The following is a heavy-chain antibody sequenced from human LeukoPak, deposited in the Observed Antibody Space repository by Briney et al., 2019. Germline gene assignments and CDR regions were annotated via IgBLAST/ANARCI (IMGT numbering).Heavy chain of an antibody. J-gene: IGHJ4*02. D-gene: IGHD3-22*01. Sequence: GGSLRLSCAASGFTFSSYGMHWVRQAPGKGLEWVAFIRYDGSNKYYADSVKGRFTISRDNSKNTLYLQMNSLRAEDTAVYYCAKDRFYDSSGYFGYWGQGTLVTVSS. CDR3: AKDRFYDSSGYFGY. V-gene: IGHV3-30*02. CDR2: IRYDGSNK. CDR1: GFTFSSYG.